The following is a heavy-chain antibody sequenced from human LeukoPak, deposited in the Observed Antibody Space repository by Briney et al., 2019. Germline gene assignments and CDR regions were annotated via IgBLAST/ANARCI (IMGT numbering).Heavy chain of an antibody. CDR3: ARDGSYYGSGTPFDY. Sequence: GGSLRLSCAASGFTVSSNYMSWVRQAPGKGLEWVSVIYSGGSTYYADSVKGRFTISRDNSKNTLYLQMNSLRAEDTAVYYCARDGSYYGSGTPFDYWGQGTLVTVSS. V-gene: IGHV3-66*01. CDR2: IYSGGST. J-gene: IGHJ4*02. D-gene: IGHD3-10*01. CDR1: GFTVSSNY.